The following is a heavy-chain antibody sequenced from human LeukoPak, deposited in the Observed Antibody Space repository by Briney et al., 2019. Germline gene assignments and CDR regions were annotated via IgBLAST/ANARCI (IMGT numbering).Heavy chain of an antibody. Sequence: GGSLRLSCVASGLTFSNSWMSWVRQAPGKGLEWVANINQDGSVKNYADSVRGRFTISRDNAKNSLYLQMNSLRDEDTAVYHCATPTGYYPFDYWGQGTLVTVSS. CDR3: ATPTGYYPFDY. CDR2: INQDGSVK. V-gene: IGHV3-7*01. J-gene: IGHJ4*02. D-gene: IGHD3-9*01. CDR1: GLTFSNSW.